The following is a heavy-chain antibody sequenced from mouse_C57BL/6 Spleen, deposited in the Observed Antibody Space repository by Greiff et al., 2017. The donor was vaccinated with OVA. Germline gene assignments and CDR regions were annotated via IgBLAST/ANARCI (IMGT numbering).Heavy chain of an antibody. Sequence: EVKLVESGEGLVKPGGSLKLSCAASGFTFSSYAMSWVRQTPEKRLEWVAYISSGGDYIYYADTVKGRFTISRDNARNTLYLQMSSLKSEDTAMYYCTRDPTGTRAMDYWGQGTSVTVSS. J-gene: IGHJ4*01. CDR3: TRDPTGTRAMDY. V-gene: IGHV5-9-1*02. CDR2: ISSGGDYI. D-gene: IGHD4-1*01. CDR1: GFTFSSYA.